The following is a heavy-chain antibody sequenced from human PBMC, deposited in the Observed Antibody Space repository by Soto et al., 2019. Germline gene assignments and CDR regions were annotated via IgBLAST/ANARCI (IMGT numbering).Heavy chain of an antibody. J-gene: IGHJ4*02. CDR2: IYYSGST. V-gene: IGHV4-59*08. CDR3: ARRDGGTRDY. CDR1: GGSISSYY. D-gene: IGHD2-15*01. Sequence: SETLSLTCTVSGGSISSYYWSWIRQPPGKGLEWIGYIYYSGSTNYNPSLKSRVTISVDTSKNQFSLKLSSVTAADTAVYYCARRDGGTRDYWCQGTLVNVSS.